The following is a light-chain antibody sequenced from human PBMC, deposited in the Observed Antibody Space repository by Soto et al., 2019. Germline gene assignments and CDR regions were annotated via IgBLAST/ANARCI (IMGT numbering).Light chain of an antibody. CDR2: KAS. V-gene: IGKV1-5*03. CDR3: QQYNSYSQIN. J-gene: IGKJ5*01. CDR1: QSISSW. Sequence: DIQMTQSPSTLSASVGDRVTITCRASQSISSWLAWYQQKPGKAPKLLIYKASSLESGVPSRFSGSGSGTEFTLTISSLQPDDFATYYCQQYNSYSQINFGQGTRLEIK.